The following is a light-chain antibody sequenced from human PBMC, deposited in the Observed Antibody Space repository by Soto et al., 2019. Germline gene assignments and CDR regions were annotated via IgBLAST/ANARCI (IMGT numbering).Light chain of an antibody. J-gene: IGKJ4*01. CDR3: QHYDRLPLT. CDR1: QGLSNS. Sequence: IQVTQSPSSLYASVRDRVTITCQASQGLSNSLNWYQHKPGTATKLLIYDASNLETGVPSRFSGSGSGTDFTLIISSLQHEDIGTYYCQHYDRLPLTFGGGTQVEIK. V-gene: IGKV1-33*01. CDR2: DAS.